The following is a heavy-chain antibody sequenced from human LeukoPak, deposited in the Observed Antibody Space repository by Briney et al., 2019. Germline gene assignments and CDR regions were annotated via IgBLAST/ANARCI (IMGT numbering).Heavy chain of an antibody. J-gene: IGHJ3*01. CDR3: ARESSSSWRDAFDV. Sequence: PGGSLRLSCAAPGFTFDYYGMNWLRQAPGKGLEWVSGINWSGGRTAYADSVKGRFTISRDNAKNSLYLQMNSLTADDTAFYYCARESSSSWRDAFDVWGQGTMVTVS. V-gene: IGHV3-20*04. CDR1: GFTFDYYG. D-gene: IGHD6-6*01. CDR2: INWSGGRT.